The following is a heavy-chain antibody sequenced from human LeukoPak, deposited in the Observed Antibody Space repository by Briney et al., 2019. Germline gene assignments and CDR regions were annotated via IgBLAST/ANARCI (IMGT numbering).Heavy chain of an antibody. CDR2: ITGSLNSI. CDR3: ARARSSYGYGDAFDI. D-gene: IGHD5-18*01. J-gene: IGHJ3*02. CDR1: GFTFSSYS. V-gene: IGHV3-48*01. Sequence: GGSLRLSCAASGFTFSSYSMNWVRQAPGKGLEWISYITGSLNSIHYADSVKGRFTISRDNAKNSVYLQMNGLRLEDTAVYYCARARSSYGYGDAFDIWGQGTMVTVSS.